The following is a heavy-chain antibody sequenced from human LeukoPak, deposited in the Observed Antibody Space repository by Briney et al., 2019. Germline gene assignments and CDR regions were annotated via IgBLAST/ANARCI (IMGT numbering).Heavy chain of an antibody. Sequence: SETLSLTCAVYGGSFSGYYWSWIRQPPGKGLEWIGEINHSGSTNYNPSLKSRVTISVDTSKNQFSLKLSSVTAADTAVYYCASGGGFGELFAWGRGTLVTVSS. D-gene: IGHD3-10*01. V-gene: IGHV4-34*01. CDR1: GGSFSGYY. J-gene: IGHJ5*02. CDR3: ASGGGFGELFA. CDR2: INHSGST.